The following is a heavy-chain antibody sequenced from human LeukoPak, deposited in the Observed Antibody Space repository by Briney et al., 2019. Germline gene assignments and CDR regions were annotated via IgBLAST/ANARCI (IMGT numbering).Heavy chain of an antibody. CDR1: GGSFSGYY. D-gene: IGHD3-22*01. Sequence: SETLSLTCAVYGGSFSGYYWSWIRQPPGKGLEWIGEINHSGSTNYNPALKSRVTISVDTSKNQFSLKLSSVTAADTAVYYWARVRDEVPNYYDSSGYPVDYWGQGTLVTVSS. J-gene: IGHJ4*02. CDR2: INHSGST. V-gene: IGHV4-34*01. CDR3: ARVRDEVPNYYDSSGYPVDY.